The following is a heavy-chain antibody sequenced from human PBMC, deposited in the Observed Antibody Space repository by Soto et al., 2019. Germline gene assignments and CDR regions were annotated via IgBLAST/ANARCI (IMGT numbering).Heavy chain of an antibody. D-gene: IGHD6-19*01. J-gene: IGHJ6*02. Sequence: QVQLVQSGAEVKKPGTSVKVSCKASGYTFTSYELNWVRQATGQGLEWMGWMNPNSGNTGYAQKFQGRVTMTRNTSISTAYMELSSLRSEDTAVYYCARDHSSGWYGPYYYYGMVVWGQGTTVTVSS. CDR1: GYTFTSYE. CDR3: ARDHSSGWYGPYYYYGMVV. V-gene: IGHV1-8*01. CDR2: MNPNSGNT.